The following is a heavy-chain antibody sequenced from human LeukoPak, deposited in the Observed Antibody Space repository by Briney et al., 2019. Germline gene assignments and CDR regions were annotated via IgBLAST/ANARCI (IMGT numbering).Heavy chain of an antibody. Sequence: SETLSLTCTVSGGSISSYYWSWIRQPPGEGLEGIGYIYYSGSTNYNPSLKSRVTISVDTSKNQFSLKMSSVTAADTAVYYCARQSADDYVWGSVDYWGQGTLVTVSS. CDR3: ARQSADDYVWGSVDY. CDR1: GGSISSYY. D-gene: IGHD3-16*01. CDR2: IYYSGST. J-gene: IGHJ4*02. V-gene: IGHV4-59*08.